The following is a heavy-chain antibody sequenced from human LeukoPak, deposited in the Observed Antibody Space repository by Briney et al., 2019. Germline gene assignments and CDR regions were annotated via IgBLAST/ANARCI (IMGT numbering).Heavy chain of an antibody. V-gene: IGHV3-30*02. Sequence: GGSLRLSCAASGFTFSSYGMHWVRQAPGKGLEWVAFIRYDGSNKYYADSVKGRFTISRDNSKNTLYLQMNSPRAEDTAVYYCADGSYFGDSYYYYMDVWGKGTTVTVSS. J-gene: IGHJ6*03. CDR1: GFTFSSYG. CDR2: IRYDGSNK. D-gene: IGHD3-10*01. CDR3: ADGSYFGDSYYYYMDV.